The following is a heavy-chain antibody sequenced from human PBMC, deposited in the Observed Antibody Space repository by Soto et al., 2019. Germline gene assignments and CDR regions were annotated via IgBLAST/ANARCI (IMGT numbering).Heavy chain of an antibody. V-gene: IGHV1-18*01. CDR1: GYDFTTYG. CDR3: ARGRYGDY. D-gene: IGHD1-1*01. CDR2: ISAHNGNT. Sequence: QVHLVQSGAEVKKPGASVKVSCKGSGYDFTTYGITWVRQAPGQGLEWMAWISAHNGNTDYVQKLQGRVTVTRDTATRTAYMELRSLRSDDTAMYYCARGRYGDYWGQGALVTVSS. J-gene: IGHJ4*02.